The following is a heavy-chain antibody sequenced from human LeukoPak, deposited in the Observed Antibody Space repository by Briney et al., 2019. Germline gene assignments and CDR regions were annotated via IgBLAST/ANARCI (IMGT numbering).Heavy chain of an antibody. V-gene: IGHV1-2*06. CDR3: ARDATMGSFDY. CDR2: INPNSGGT. D-gene: IGHD3-10*01. CDR1: GYTSTDYY. Sequence: ASVKVSCKASGYTSTDYYIHWVRQAPGQGLEWMGRINPNSGGTNYAQKFQGRVTMTRDTSISTAYMELSSLRSDDTAMYYCARDATMGSFDYWGQGTLVTVSS. J-gene: IGHJ4*02.